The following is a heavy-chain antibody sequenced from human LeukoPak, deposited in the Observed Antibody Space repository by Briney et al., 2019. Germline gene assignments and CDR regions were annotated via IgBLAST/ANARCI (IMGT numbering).Heavy chain of an antibody. D-gene: IGHD3-10*01. CDR2: IYTSGNT. J-gene: IGHJ5*02. V-gene: IGHV4-61*02. CDR3: ARSGTYYNNWFDP. Sequence: SETLSLTCTVSGGSISSGSYYWSWIRQSAGKGLEWIGRIYTSGNTNYNPSLKSRVTISVDTSKNQFSLKLNSVTAADTAVYYCARSGTYYNNWFDPWGQGTLVTVSS. CDR1: GGSISSGSYY.